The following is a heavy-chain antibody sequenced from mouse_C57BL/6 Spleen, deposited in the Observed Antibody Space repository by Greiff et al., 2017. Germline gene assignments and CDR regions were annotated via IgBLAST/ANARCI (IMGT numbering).Heavy chain of an antibody. J-gene: IGHJ4*01. V-gene: IGHV1-18*01. D-gene: IGHD1-1*01. CDR2: INPNNGGT. CDR1: GYTFTDYN. CDR3: ARFEYYGSVYAMDY. Sequence: VQLQQSGPELVKPGASVKIPCKASGYTFTDYNMDWVKQSHGKSLEWIGDINPNNGGTIYNQKFKGKATLTVDKSSSTAYMELRSLTSEDTAVYYCARFEYYGSVYAMDYWGQGTSVTVSS.